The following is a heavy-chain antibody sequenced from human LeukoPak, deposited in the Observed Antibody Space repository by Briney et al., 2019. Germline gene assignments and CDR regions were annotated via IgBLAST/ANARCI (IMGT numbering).Heavy chain of an antibody. CDR2: ISSSSSYI. Sequence: PGGSLRLSCAASGFTFSSYSMNRVRQAPGKGLEWVSSISSSSSYIYYADSVKGRFTISRDNAKNSLYLQMNSLRAEDTAVYYCATHTAMVHYWGQGTLVTVSS. CDR1: GFTFSSYS. J-gene: IGHJ4*02. V-gene: IGHV3-21*01. D-gene: IGHD5-18*01. CDR3: ATHTAMVHY.